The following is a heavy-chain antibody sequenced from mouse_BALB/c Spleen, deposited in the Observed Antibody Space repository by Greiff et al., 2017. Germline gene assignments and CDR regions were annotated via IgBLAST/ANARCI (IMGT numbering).Heavy chain of an antibody. CDR1: GYAFSSYW. Sequence: VKLQESGAELVRPGSSVKISCKASGYAFSSYWMNWVKQRPGQGLEWIGQIYPGDGDTNYNGKFKGKATLTADKSSSTAYMQLSSLTSEDSAVYFCALTTAPLDYWGQGTSVTVSS. D-gene: IGHD1-2*01. J-gene: IGHJ4*01. CDR3: ALTTAPLDY. CDR2: IYPGDGDT. V-gene: IGHV1-80*01.